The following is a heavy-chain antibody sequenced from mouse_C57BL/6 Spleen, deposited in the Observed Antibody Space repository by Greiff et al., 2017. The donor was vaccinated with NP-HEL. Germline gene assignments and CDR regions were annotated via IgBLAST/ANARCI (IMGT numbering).Heavy chain of an antibody. D-gene: IGHD2-1*01. Sequence: VQLQQSGAELVRPGSSVKLSCKASGYTFTSYWMHWVKQRPIQGLEWIGNIDPSDSDTHYNSKFKDKATLTVDKSSSTAYMQLSSLTSEDSAVYYCARQGNFAYGYWGKGTLVTVAA. V-gene: IGHV1-52*01. CDR3: ARQGNFAYGY. J-gene: IGHJ3*01. CDR2: IDPSDSDT. CDR1: GYTFTSYW.